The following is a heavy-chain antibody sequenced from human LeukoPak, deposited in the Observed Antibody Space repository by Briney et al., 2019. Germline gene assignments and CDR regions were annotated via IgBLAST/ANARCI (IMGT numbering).Heavy chain of an antibody. CDR3: ARRGNTWNDFAD. CDR2: ISNSGTT. J-gene: IGHJ4*02. D-gene: IGHD1-1*01. Sequence: SETLSLTYTVSGGSIRSYYWSWTRQPPGKGLEWIGYISNSGTTNYNASLKSRVTISLDTSKNQFSLNLSSVTAADTAVYYCARRGNTWNDFADWGQGTLVAVSS. V-gene: IGHV4-4*09. CDR1: GGSIRSYY.